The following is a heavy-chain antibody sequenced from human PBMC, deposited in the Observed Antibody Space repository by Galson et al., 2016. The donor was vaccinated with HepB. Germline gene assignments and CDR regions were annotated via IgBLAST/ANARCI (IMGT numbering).Heavy chain of an antibody. J-gene: IGHJ4*01. V-gene: IGHV3-11*06. Sequence: SLRLSCAASGFAFSDYYMNWIRQPPGKGLEWISYISSTRTITYYADSVKGRFTISRDNAKNSLYLQMDSLRDDDTAVYYCARKSPFGPFDYWGHGTLVSVSS. CDR2: ISSTRTIT. CDR3: ARKSPFGPFDY. D-gene: IGHD2/OR15-2a*01. CDR1: GFAFSDYY.